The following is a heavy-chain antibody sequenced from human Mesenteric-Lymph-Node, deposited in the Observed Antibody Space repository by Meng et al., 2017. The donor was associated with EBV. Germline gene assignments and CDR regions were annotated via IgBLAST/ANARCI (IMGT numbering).Heavy chain of an antibody. J-gene: IGHJ4*02. Sequence: QVQLVEFGGGLVKPGGSLRLSCAVSGFTLSDYDMSWIRQAPGKGLEWVTYMSSSGNIIYYGDSVKGRFTISRDNAKRSLYLQMNSLRVEDTAVYYCVRVVSGFGAYWGQGTLVTASS. CDR2: MSSSGNII. CDR1: GFTLSDYD. V-gene: IGHV3-11*01. D-gene: IGHD3-10*01. CDR3: VRVVSGFGAY.